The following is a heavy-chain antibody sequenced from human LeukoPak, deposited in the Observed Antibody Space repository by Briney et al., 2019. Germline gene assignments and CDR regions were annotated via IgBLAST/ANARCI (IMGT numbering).Heavy chain of an antibody. CDR1: GFTFSSYG. V-gene: IGHV3-30*18. CDR2: ISYDGSNK. CDR3: AKAGGPSTVDAFDI. Sequence: GRSLRLSCAASGFTFSSYGMHWVRQAPGKGLEWVAVISYDGSNKYYADSVKGRFTISRDNSKNTLYLQMNSLRAEDTAVYYCAKAGGPSTVDAFDIWGQGTMVTVSS. D-gene: IGHD4-17*01. J-gene: IGHJ3*02.